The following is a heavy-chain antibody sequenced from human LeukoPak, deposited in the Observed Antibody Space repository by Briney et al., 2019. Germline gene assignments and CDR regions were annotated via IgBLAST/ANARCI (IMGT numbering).Heavy chain of an antibody. CDR3: ARVGDHFHWYLDL. V-gene: IGHV3-53*01. D-gene: IGHD3-3*02. Sequence: RGSLRLSCAASGFTVSTNYMNWVRQAPGKGLEWVSILYSGSSTYYADSVEGRFIVSRDSSKNTLSLQMNDLRAEDTAVYYCARVGDHFHWYLDLWGRGTLVTVSS. CDR1: GFTVSTNY. CDR2: LYSGSST. J-gene: IGHJ2*01.